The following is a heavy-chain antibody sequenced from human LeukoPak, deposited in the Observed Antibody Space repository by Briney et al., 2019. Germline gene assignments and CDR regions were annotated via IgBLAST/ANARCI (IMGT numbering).Heavy chain of an antibody. D-gene: IGHD3-10*01. CDR2: ISSNGGST. CDR1: GFTFSRYA. J-gene: IGHJ4*02. V-gene: IGHV3-64D*06. CDR3: VKDGSGSCYTYYFDY. Sequence: GGSLRLSCSSCGFTFSRYAMHWVRQAPGKGLEYVSAISSNGGSTYYADSVKGRFTISRDNSKNTLYLQMSSLRAEDTAVYYCVKDGSGSCYTYYFDYWGQGTLVTVSS.